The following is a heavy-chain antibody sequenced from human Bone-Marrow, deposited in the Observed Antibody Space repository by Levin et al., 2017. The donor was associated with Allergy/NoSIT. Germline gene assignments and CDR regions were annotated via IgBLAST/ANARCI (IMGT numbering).Heavy chain of an antibody. CDR2: TSYDDNYK. CDR3: AKDGTGAPHNFDS. CDR1: GFSFNSCL. Sequence: GESLKISCTASGFSFNSCLMHWVRQAPGKGLEWVALTSYDDNYKEYAQSVKGRFTISRDNSKNTLYLQMVRLAAEDTALYYCAKDGTGAPHNFDSWGQGTLVTFSS. J-gene: IGHJ4*02. D-gene: IGHD1/OR15-1a*01. V-gene: IGHV3-30*18.